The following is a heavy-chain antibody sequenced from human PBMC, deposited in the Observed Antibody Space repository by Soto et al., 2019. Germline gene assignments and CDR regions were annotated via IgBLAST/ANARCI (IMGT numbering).Heavy chain of an antibody. J-gene: IGHJ6*02. D-gene: IGHD3-10*01. CDR2: INHSGST. V-gene: IGHV4-34*01. Sequence: PSETLSLTCAVHGGSFSGYYWSWIRQPPGKGLEWIGEINHSGSTNYNPSLKSRVTISVDTSKNQFSLKLSSVTAADTAVYYCASLWFGELLNDYYYYGMDVWGQGTTVTVSS. CDR1: GGSFSGYY. CDR3: ASLWFGELLNDYYYYGMDV.